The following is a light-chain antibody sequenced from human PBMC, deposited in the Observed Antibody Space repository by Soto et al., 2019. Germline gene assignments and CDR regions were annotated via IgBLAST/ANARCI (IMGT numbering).Light chain of an antibody. CDR2: EVT. CDR3: SSYAASNNFYFV. CDR1: SSDVGGYNY. J-gene: IGLJ3*02. Sequence: QPVLTQPTSASGSPGQSVTISCTGTSSDVGGYNYVSWYQQYPGRAPKLMIYEVTKRPSGVPDRFSGSKSGNTASLTVSGLQAEDEADYYCSSYAASNNFYFVFGGGTKLTVL. V-gene: IGLV2-8*01.